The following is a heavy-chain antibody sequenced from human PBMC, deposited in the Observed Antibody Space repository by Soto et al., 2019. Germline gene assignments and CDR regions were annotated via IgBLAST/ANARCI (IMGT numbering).Heavy chain of an antibody. CDR2: IGRRSDI. V-gene: IGHV3-21*01. Sequence: LRLSCEASGFSFSTYSMHWVRQAPGKGLEWVSSIGRRSDIYYADSVKGRFTISRDNAKNSVSLQMNSLRDEDTAVYYCAREETAWPLAYGLDVWGQGTTVTVS. J-gene: IGHJ6*02. CDR1: GFSFSTYS. D-gene: IGHD2-21*02. CDR3: AREETAWPLAYGLDV.